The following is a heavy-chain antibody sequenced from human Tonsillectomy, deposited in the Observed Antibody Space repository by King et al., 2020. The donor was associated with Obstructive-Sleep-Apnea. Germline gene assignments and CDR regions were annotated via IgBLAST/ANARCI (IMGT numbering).Heavy chain of an antibody. CDR1: GFTCDVYA. J-gene: IGHJ6*02. CDR3: AKDRRLWGGENHGRDF. CDR2: ISWDGGST. D-gene: IGHD3-16*01. V-gene: IGHV3-43D*03. Sequence: VQLVESGGVVVQPGGSLRLSCAASGFTCDVYAMHWVCQAPGKGLVWVSLISWDGGSTYYADSVKGRFNISRDNSKNSLYLQMHSLRAEDNALYYGAKDRRLWGGENHGRDFGGQGTTVTVSS.